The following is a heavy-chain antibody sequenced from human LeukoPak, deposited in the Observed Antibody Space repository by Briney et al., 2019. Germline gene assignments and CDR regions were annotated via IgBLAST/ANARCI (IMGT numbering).Heavy chain of an antibody. CDR2: ISYDGNNK. D-gene: IGHD3-22*01. CDR1: GFTFSSYG. CDR3: AVAYSTSGYYPVDY. V-gene: IGHV3-30*03. J-gene: IGHJ4*02. Sequence: GGSLRLSCAASGFTFSSYGMHWVRQAPGKGLEWVAVISYDGNNKYYVDSVKGRFTISRDNSRNTLYLQMNSLRPEDTAVYYCAVAYSTSGYYPVDYWGQGTLVTDSS.